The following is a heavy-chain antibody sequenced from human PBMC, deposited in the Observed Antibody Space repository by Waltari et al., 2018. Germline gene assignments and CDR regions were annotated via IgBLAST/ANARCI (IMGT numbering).Heavy chain of an antibody. CDR2: ISISGDTT. V-gene: IGHV3-48*04. Sequence: EVQLVESGGDLVQPGGSLRLSCAASGLTFSDNSMQWVRQAPGKGPEWMGYISISGDTTFYADSVRGRFTISRDNAKSSVYLQMSSLRAEDTAVYYCRLLLVGATEEGYFDSWGQGTLVTVSS. CDR3: RLLLVGATEEGYFDS. CDR1: GLTFSDNS. J-gene: IGHJ4*02. D-gene: IGHD1-26*01.